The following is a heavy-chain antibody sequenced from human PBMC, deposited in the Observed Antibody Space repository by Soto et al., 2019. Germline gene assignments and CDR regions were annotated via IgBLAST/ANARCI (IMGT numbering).Heavy chain of an antibody. V-gene: IGHV4-31*03. D-gene: IGHD6-6*01. CDR1: GGSISSGGYY. CDR3: ASVSSSGWQGYKGAFDI. CDR2: IYYSGST. J-gene: IGHJ3*02. Sequence: QVQLQESGPGLVKPSQTLSLTCTVSGGSISSGGYYWSWIRQHPGKGLEWIGYIYYSGSTYYNPSLKGRVTISVDTSKNQFSLKLSSVTAADTAVYYCASVSSSGWQGYKGAFDIWGQGTMVTVSS.